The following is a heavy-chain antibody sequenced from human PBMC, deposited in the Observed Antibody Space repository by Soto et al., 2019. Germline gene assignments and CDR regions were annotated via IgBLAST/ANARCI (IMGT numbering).Heavy chain of an antibody. CDR2: IYYSGRT. D-gene: IGHD3-16*01. CDR3: ARKGEEGWFDP. CDR1: GYPISSSTS. J-gene: IGHJ5*02. V-gene: IGHV4-28*01. Sequence: QVQLQESGPGLVKPSDTLSLTCAVSGYPISSSTSWGWIRQPPGKGLEWIGHIYYSGRTYYNPSLKSRVTMSVDTFKNQLSLKLSTVTAVDTAVYYCARKGEEGWFDPWGQATLVTVSS.